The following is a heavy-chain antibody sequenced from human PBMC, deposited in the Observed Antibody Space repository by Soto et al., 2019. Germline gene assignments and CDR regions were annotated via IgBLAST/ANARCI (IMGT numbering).Heavy chain of an antibody. CDR2: IIPILGLT. J-gene: IGHJ4*02. CDR3: ARGNYDFLTGYYIEYFDY. D-gene: IGHD3-9*01. Sequence: SVKVSCKGSGGTFSSYTINWVRQAPGQGLEWMGRIIPILGLTNYAQKFQGRVTITADKSTSTAYMELSSLRSEDTAVYYCARGNYDFLTGYYIEYFDYWGQGTLVTVSS. V-gene: IGHV1-69*02. CDR1: GGTFSSYT.